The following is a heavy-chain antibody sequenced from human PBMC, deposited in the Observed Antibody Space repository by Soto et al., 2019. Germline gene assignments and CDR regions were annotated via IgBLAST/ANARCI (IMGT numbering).Heavy chain of an antibody. J-gene: IGHJ4*02. CDR2: INHSDNT. CDR3: ARSRSFDY. CDR1: SGSFSDYY. Sequence: QVQLQQWGAGLLKPSETLSLTCGVYSGSFSDYYWSWIRQPPGKGLEWIGEINHSDNTNYNPSLKSRVTISLGTSKNQFSLKLNSVTAADTAVYYCARSRSFDYWGQGTLVTVSS. V-gene: IGHV4-34*01.